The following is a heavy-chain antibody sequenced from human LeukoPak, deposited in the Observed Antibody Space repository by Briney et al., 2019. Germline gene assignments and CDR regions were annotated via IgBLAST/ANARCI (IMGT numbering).Heavy chain of an antibody. V-gene: IGHV1-46*01. Sequence: GSSVKVSCKASGGTFSSYAISWVRQAPGQGLEWMGIINPSGGSTSYAQKFQGRVTMTRDTSTSTVYMELSSLRSEDTAVYYCARSPFDYWGQGTLVTVSS. CDR3: ARSPFDY. J-gene: IGHJ4*02. CDR2: INPSGGST. CDR1: GGTFSSYA.